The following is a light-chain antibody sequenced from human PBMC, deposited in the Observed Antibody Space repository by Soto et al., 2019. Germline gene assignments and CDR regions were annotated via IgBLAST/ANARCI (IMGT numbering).Light chain of an antibody. J-gene: IGKJ2*01. CDR1: QSVSSSY. CDR2: DAS. V-gene: IGKV3D-20*01. Sequence: EIELTQSPATLSLSPGERATLSCGASQSVSSSYLAWYQQKPALAPRLLIYDASSRATGIPDRFSGGGSGLDFTLAISRLEPEDFAVYYCQQYGSSPRTFGQGTKLEIK. CDR3: QQYGSSPRT.